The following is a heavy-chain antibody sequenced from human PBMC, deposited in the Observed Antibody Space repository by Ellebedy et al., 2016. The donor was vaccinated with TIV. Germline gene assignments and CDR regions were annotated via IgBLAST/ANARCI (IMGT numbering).Heavy chain of an antibody. Sequence: GESLKISXAASGFTFSSYGMHWVRQAPGKGLEWVAVISYDGSNKYYADSVKGRFTISRDNSKNTLYLQMNSLRAEDTALYYCAKDMGGTKYGMDVWGQGTTVTVSS. V-gene: IGHV3-30*18. CDR3: AKDMGGTKYGMDV. D-gene: IGHD1-26*01. J-gene: IGHJ6*02. CDR2: ISYDGSNK. CDR1: GFTFSSYG.